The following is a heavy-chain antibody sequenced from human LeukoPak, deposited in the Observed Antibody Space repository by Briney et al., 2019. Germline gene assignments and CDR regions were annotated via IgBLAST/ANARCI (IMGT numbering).Heavy chain of an antibody. CDR1: GFTFRSYA. CDR2: ITVSGGSP. D-gene: IGHD3-22*01. J-gene: IGHJ4*02. CDR3: AKDDSSGYYPPYFDY. V-gene: IGHV3-23*01. Sequence: GGSLRLSCAASGFTFRSYAMSWVRQAPGKGLEWVSGITVSGGSPYYADSVKGRFTISRDNSKNMLYLKMNSLRAEDMAVYYCAKDDSSGYYPPYFDYWGQGTLVTVSS.